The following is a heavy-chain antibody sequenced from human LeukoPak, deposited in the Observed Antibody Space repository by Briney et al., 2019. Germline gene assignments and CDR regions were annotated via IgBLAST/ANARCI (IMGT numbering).Heavy chain of an antibody. CDR1: GYSFTSYW. CDR2: IYPGDSDT. D-gene: IGHD3-22*01. Sequence: GESAKISCKGSGYSFTSYWIGWVRQMPGKGLEWMGIIYPGDSDTRYSPSFQGQVTISADKSISTAYLQWSSLKASDTAMYYCARRYYYDSSGYYYDGDTFDIWGQGTMVTVSS. J-gene: IGHJ3*02. CDR3: ARRYYYDSSGYYYDGDTFDI. V-gene: IGHV5-51*01.